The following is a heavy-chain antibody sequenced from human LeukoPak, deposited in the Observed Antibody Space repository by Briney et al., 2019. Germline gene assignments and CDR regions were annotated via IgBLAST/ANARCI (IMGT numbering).Heavy chain of an antibody. J-gene: IGHJ4*02. CDR1: GFTFDDYA. Sequence: GGSLRLSCAASGFTFDDYAMHWVRQAPGKGLEWVSLISGDGGSTYYVDSVRGRFTISRDNAKNSLYLQMNSLRAEDTAIYYCARESAGGPDYWGQGTLVTVSS. V-gene: IGHV3-43*02. CDR3: ARESAGGPDY. CDR2: ISGDGGST. D-gene: IGHD6-19*01.